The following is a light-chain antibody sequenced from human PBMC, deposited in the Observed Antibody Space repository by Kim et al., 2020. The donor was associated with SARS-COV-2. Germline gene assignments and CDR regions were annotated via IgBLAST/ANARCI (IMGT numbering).Light chain of an antibody. V-gene: IGKV1-27*01. CDR2: AAS. CDR3: QKYDSAPCT. J-gene: IGKJ1*01. Sequence: GDRVTITCRASQGISSSLAWYQQNPGKVPKLLIYAASALQSGVPSRFSGSGSGTVFTLTISSLQPEDVATYYCQKYDSAPCTFGQGTKV. CDR1: QGISSS.